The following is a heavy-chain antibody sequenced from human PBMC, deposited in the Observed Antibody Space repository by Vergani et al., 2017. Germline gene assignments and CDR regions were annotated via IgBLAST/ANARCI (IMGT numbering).Heavy chain of an antibody. Sequence: QVTLKESGPALVKPTQTLTLTCTFSGFSLSTSGVGVGWIRQPPGKALEWLALIYWDDDKRYSPSLKSRLTSTKDTSKNQVVLTMTNMDPVDTATYYCAHGQEYYDFWSGYQTTTGCFDYWGQGTLVTVSS. CDR1: GFSLSTSGVG. D-gene: IGHD3-3*01. CDR3: AHGQEYYDFWSGYQTTTGCFDY. V-gene: IGHV2-5*02. CDR2: IYWDDDK. J-gene: IGHJ4*02.